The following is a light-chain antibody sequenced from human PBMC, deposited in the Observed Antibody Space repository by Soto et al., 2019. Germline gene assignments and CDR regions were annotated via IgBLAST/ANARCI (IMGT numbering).Light chain of an antibody. J-gene: IGLJ1*01. V-gene: IGLV2-14*03. CDR3: NSYTTSNTFV. Sequence: LTQPAPVSGSPGQAITVSCSGTSSDIGAHNFVSWYQQHPGKAPKLIIYEVINRPSGVSDRFSGSKSGNTASLTISGLQSEDEADYYCNSYTTSNTFVFGSGTKVTVL. CDR1: SSDIGAHNF. CDR2: EVI.